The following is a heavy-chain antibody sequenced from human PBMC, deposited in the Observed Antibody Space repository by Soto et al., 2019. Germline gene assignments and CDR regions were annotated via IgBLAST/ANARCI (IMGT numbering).Heavy chain of an antibody. V-gene: IGHV4-31*03. CDR2: IYYSGST. Sequence: QVQLQESGPGLVKPSQTLSLTCTVSGGSXXXGGXXXXWIRQHPGKGLEWIGYIYYSGSTYYNPSLKSRVTISVDTSKNQFSLKLSSVTAADTXXXXXXRXXXXXXXXXXXXXXDYWGQGTLVTVSS. CDR3: XRXXXXXXXXXXXXXXDY. J-gene: IGHJ4*02. CDR1: GGSXXXGGXX.